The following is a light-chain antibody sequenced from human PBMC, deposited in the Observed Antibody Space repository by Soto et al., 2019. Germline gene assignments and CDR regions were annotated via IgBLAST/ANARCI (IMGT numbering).Light chain of an antibody. CDR3: QQYNNWPRT. V-gene: IGKV3-15*01. J-gene: IGKJ1*01. CDR2: GAS. Sequence: EIVMTQSPATLSVSPGERATLSCRARQSVSSDLAWYHQKPGQAPRLLIYGASTRATGIPARFSGSGSGTEFPHTINSLQSEDFAVYYCQQYNNWPRTFGQGTKVQIK. CDR1: QSVSSD.